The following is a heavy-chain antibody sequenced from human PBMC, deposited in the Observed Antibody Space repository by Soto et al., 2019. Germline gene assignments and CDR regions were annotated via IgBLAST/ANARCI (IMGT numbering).Heavy chain of an antibody. Sequence: QVQLVQSGAEVKKPGSSVKVSCKASGGTFSSYAISWVRQAPGQGLEWMGGIIPIFGTANYAQKFQGRVTSTADESTSTGYMELSSLRSEDTAVYYCARDNTVTTLRDYYYYGMDVWGQGTTVTVSS. J-gene: IGHJ6*02. D-gene: IGHD4-4*01. V-gene: IGHV1-69*12. CDR3: ARDNTVTTLRDYYYYGMDV. CDR1: GGTFSSYA. CDR2: IIPIFGTA.